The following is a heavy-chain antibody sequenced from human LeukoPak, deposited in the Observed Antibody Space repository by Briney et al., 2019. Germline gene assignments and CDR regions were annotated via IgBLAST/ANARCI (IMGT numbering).Heavy chain of an antibody. CDR2: IGTTGDP. CDR1: GFTLRTFQ. J-gene: IGHJ4*02. CDR3: ARGLRARGYSYGYDY. V-gene: IGHV3-13*05. Sequence: GFLRLFCVAPGFTLRTFQMHWVRQSTGKSLELVAFIGTTGDPYYADSVKGRFTISRENGKNPLYLQMNSLRAGDTAVYYCARGLRARGYSYGYDYWGQGTLVTVSS. D-gene: IGHD5-18*01.